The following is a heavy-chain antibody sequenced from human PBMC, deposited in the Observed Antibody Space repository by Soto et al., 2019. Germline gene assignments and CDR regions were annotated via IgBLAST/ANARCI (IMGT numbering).Heavy chain of an antibody. CDR1: GYTLTELS. J-gene: IGHJ6*02. CDR3: ATEGPSSSFGYYGMDV. CDR2: FDPEDGET. D-gene: IGHD6-13*01. V-gene: IGHV1-24*01. Sequence: GXSVKVSCKVSGYTLTELSMHWVRQAPGKGLEWMGGFDPEDGETIYAQKFQGRVTMTEDTSTDTAYMELSSLRSEDTAVYYCATEGPSSSFGYYGMDVWGQGTTVTVSS.